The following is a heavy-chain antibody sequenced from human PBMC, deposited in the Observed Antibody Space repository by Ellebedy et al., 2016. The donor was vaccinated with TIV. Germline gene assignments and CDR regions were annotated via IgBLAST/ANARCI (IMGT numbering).Heavy chain of an antibody. CDR3: ARSKKGDSSGWYFWFDP. Sequence: SETLSLXXTVSGGSISSGGYYWSWIRQHPGKGLEWIGYIYYSGSTYYNPSPKSRVTISVDTSKNQFSLKLSSVTAADTAVYYCARSKKGDSSGWYFWFDPWGQGTLVTVSS. CDR1: GGSISSGGYY. CDR2: IYYSGST. J-gene: IGHJ5*02. V-gene: IGHV4-31*03. D-gene: IGHD6-19*01.